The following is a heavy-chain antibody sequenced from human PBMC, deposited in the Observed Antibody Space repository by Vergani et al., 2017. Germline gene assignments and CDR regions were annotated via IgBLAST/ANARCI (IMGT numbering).Heavy chain of an antibody. CDR2: ISGSGGFT. Sequence: EVQLLESGGNLVQPGGSLRLSCAASGFTFTNFAMTWVRQAPGEGLEWVSGISGSGGFTYYADSVKGRFTISRDNANNSLFLQMSSLRAEDTAVYYCATSRSLDYWGQGTLVTVSS. V-gene: IGHV3-23*01. J-gene: IGHJ4*02. CDR3: ATSRSLDY. CDR1: GFTFTNFA.